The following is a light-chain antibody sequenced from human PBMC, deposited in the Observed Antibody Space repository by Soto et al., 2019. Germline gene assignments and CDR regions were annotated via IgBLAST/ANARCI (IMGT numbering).Light chain of an antibody. CDR2: VGTGGIVG. CDR3: GADHGSGSNFVYV. Sequence: QPVLTQPPSASASLGASVTLTCTLSSGYSNYKVDWYQQRPGKGPRFVMRVGTGGIVGSKGDGIPDRFAVLGSGLNRYLTIKNIQEEDESDYHCGADHGSGSNFVYVFRTGTKLTVL. CDR1: SGYSNYK. V-gene: IGLV9-49*01. J-gene: IGLJ1*01.